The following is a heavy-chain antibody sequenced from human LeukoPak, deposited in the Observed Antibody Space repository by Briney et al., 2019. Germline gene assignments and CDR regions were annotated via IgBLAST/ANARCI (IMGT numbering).Heavy chain of an antibody. V-gene: IGHV3-21*01. Sequence: GGSLRLSCAASGFTFSSYSMNWVRQAPGKGLEWVSSISSSSSYIYYADSVKGRFTISRDNAKNSLYLQMNSLRAEDTAVYYCAREHYCSSTSCLSNFMGYYYYYGMDVWGQGTTVTVSS. CDR1: GFTFSSYS. CDR2: ISSSSSYI. CDR3: AREHYCSSTSCLSNFMGYYYYYGMDV. D-gene: IGHD2-2*01. J-gene: IGHJ6*02.